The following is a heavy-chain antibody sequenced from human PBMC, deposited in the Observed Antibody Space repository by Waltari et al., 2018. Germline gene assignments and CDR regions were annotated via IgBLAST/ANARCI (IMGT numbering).Heavy chain of an antibody. Sequence: QVQLQESGPGPVKPSETLSLTCTVPGVPISSYYWSWILQPPGKGLEWIGYIYYSGSTNYNPSLKSRVTISVDTSKNQFSLKLSSVTAADTAVYYCARGGVRGVISYYFDYWGQGTLVTVSS. V-gene: IGHV4-59*01. CDR1: GVPISSYY. CDR2: IYYSGST. J-gene: IGHJ4*02. CDR3: ARGGVRGVISYYFDY. D-gene: IGHD3-10*01.